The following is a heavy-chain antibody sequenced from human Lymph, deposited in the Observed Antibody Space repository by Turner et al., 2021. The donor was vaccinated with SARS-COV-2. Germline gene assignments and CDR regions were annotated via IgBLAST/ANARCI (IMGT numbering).Heavy chain of an antibody. Sequence: QLQLQESGPGLVKPSETLSLTCTVSGGSTSSSSYYWGWIRPPPGKGLEWIGSISYSGSTYYNPSLKSRVTISVDTSKNHFSLKLSSVTAADTALYYCAIRRWLRGPIDYWGQGTLVTVSS. V-gene: IGHV4-39*02. CDR3: AIRRWLRGPIDY. CDR1: GGSTSSSSYY. D-gene: IGHD5-12*01. CDR2: ISYSGST. J-gene: IGHJ4*02.